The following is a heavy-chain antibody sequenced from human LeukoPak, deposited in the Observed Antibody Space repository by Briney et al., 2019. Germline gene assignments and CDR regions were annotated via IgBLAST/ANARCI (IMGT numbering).Heavy chain of an antibody. Sequence: ASVKVSCKASGYTFTGYYMHWVRQAPGQGLEWMGWINPNSGGTNYAQKFQGWVTMTRDTSISTAYMELSRLRSDDTAVYYCARVLGYYDSSGYLGISWFDPWGQGTLVTVSS. D-gene: IGHD3-22*01. CDR1: GYTFTGYY. J-gene: IGHJ5*02. CDR2: INPNSGGT. CDR3: ARVLGYYDSSGYLGISWFDP. V-gene: IGHV1-2*04.